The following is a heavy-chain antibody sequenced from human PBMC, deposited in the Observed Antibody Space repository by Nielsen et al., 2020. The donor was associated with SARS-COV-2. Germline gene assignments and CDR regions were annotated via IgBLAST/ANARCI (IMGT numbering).Heavy chain of an antibody. Sequence: WIRQPPGKGLEWVSSISSSSSYIYYADSVKGRFTISRDNAKNSLYLQMNSLRAEDTAVYYCARALTGYYYDSSGYSNYFDYWGQGTLVTVSS. J-gene: IGHJ4*02. V-gene: IGHV3-21*01. D-gene: IGHD3-22*01. CDR2: ISSSSSYI. CDR3: ARALTGYYYDSSGYSNYFDY.